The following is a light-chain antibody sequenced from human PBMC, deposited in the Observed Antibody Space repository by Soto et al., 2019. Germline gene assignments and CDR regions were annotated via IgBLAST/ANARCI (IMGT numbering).Light chain of an antibody. CDR2: EVN. CDR3: CSYTTSDTLV. J-gene: IGLJ2*01. V-gene: IGLV2-18*02. CDR1: SSDVGNYNR. Sequence: QSVLTQPPSVSGSPGQSVTISCTGTSSDVGNYNRVSWYQQLPGTAPKLTIYEVNNRPSGVPDRFSGSKSGNTASLTISGLQAEDEADYYCCSYTTSDTLVFGGGTKLTVL.